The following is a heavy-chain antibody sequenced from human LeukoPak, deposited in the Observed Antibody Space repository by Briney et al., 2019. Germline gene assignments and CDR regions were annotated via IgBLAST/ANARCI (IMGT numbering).Heavy chain of an antibody. Sequence: PSETLSLTCAVSGYSISGGYYWGWIRQPPGKGLEWVGSIYHSGSTYYNPSLKSRVTISVDTSKNQFSLKLSSVTAADTAVYYCARIDSGSYSGLFDYWGQGTLVTVSS. J-gene: IGHJ4*02. CDR3: ARIDSGSYSGLFDY. V-gene: IGHV4-38-2*01. CDR2: IYHSGST. D-gene: IGHD1-26*01. CDR1: GYSISGGYY.